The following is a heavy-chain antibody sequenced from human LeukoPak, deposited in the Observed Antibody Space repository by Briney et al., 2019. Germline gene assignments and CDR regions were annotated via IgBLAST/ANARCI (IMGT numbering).Heavy chain of an antibody. CDR2: INHSGST. CDR1: GGSFSGYY. Sequence: SETLSLTCAVYGGSFSGYYWSWIRQPPGKGLEWSGEINHSGSTNYNPSLKSRVTISVDTSKYQFSLKLSSVTAADTAVYYCARHPLGIAVAGRRSYYFDYWGQGTLVTVSS. D-gene: IGHD6-19*01. V-gene: IGHV4-34*01. CDR3: ARHPLGIAVAGRRSYYFDY. J-gene: IGHJ4*02.